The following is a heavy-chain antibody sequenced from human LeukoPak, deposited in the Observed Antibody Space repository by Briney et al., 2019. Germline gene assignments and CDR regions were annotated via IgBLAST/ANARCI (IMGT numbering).Heavy chain of an antibody. D-gene: IGHD3-9*01. CDR2: MNPNSGNT. Sequence: VASVKVSCKASGYTFTSYDINWVRQATGQGLEWMGWMNPNSGNTVYAQKFQGRVTMTRNTSISTAYMELSSLRSEDTAVYYCARGPYDILTGYHYYYGMDVWGQGTTVTVSS. V-gene: IGHV1-8*01. CDR3: ARGPYDILTGYHYYYGMDV. CDR1: GYTFTSYD. J-gene: IGHJ6*02.